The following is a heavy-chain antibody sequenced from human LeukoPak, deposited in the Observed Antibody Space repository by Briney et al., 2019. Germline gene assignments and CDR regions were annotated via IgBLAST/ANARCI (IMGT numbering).Heavy chain of an antibody. V-gene: IGHV4-59*12. D-gene: IGHD5-12*01. J-gene: IGHJ6*02. Sequence: PSETLSLTCTVSGGSISSYYWSWIRQPPGKGLEWIGYVYYSGNTNYNPSLKSRVTLSVDTSKNQFSLKLSSVTAADTAVYYCARDFLTERDRGIVARIGDYYYYYGMDVWGQGTTVTVSS. CDR2: VYYSGNT. CDR3: ARDFLTERDRGIVARIGDYYYYYGMDV. CDR1: GGSISSYY.